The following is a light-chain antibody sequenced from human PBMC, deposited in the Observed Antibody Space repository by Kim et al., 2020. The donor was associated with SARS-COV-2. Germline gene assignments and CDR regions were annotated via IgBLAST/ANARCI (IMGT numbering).Light chain of an antibody. CDR3: ASWDDRLSGVV. Sequence: GQSVTMYWYGRSPNVGGKYVYRYQHPQGTAPKLLIQRNNYRPSGVPDRLAGSKSGTSDSLAIRGLQSEDEADYDCASWDDRLSGVVVGGGTQLTVL. CDR1: SPNVGGKY. V-gene: IGLV1-47*01. J-gene: IGLJ2*01. CDR2: RNN.